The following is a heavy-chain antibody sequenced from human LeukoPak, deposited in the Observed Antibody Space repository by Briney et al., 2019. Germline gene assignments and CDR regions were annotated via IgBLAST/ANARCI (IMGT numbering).Heavy chain of an antibody. CDR2: ICFDGSQT. CDR1: GFTFSSHG. Sequence: GGSLSLSCVASGFTFSSHGMHWVRQPPGKGLEWVGVICFDGSQTYYADSVKGRFTISRDDSKNTLFLQMNSLRGDDTAVYFCAREATYYYRDFWGQGTLVTVPS. CDR3: AREATYYYRDF. D-gene: IGHD3-10*01. J-gene: IGHJ4*02. V-gene: IGHV3-33*01.